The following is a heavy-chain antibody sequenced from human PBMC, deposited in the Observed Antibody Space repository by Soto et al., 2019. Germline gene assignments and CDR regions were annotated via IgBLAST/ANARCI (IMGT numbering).Heavy chain of an antibody. V-gene: IGHV4-38-2*01. D-gene: IGHD5-18*01. CDR2: IYHSGST. Sequence: SETLSLTCAVSGYSISSGYYWGWIRQPPGKGLEWIGNIYHSGSTYYNPSLKSRVTISVDTSKNQFSLKLSSVTAADTAVYYCARLLWLPNYYFDYWGQGTLVTVSS. J-gene: IGHJ4*02. CDR3: ARLLWLPNYYFDY. CDR1: GYSISSGYY.